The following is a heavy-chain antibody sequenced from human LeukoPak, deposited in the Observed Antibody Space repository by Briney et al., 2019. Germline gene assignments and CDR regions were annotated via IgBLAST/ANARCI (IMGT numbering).Heavy chain of an antibody. V-gene: IGHV4-59*01. CDR1: GDSISSYY. J-gene: IGHJ4*02. Sequence: PSETLSLTCTVSGDSISSYYWSWIRQPPGTGLEWIGYIYYSGSTNYNPSLKSRVTISVDTSKNQFSLKLSSVTAADTAVYYCVREDSSGNFDYWGQGTLVTVSS. CDR3: VREDSSGNFDY. CDR2: IYYSGST. D-gene: IGHD3-22*01.